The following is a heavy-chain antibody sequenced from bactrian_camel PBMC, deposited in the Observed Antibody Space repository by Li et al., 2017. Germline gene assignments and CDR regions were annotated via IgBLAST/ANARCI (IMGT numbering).Heavy chain of an antibody. J-gene: IGHJ4*01. D-gene: IGHD4*01. CDR1: GRTSPWFG. CDR2: IDAGDRT. V-gene: IGHV3S55*01. CDR3: AACRLGSTINWRQERRYGY. Sequence: HVQLVESGGGSVQAGRTLRLSCAASGRTSPWFGMGWFRQAPGKEREGVAFIDAGDRTIHAESVKGRFTISKDNAKNTVYLQMNGLKPEDTAMYYCAACRLGSTINWRQERRYGYWGQGTQVTVDS.